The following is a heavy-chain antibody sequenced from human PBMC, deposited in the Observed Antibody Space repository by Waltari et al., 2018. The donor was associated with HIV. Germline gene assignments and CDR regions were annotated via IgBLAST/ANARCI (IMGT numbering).Heavy chain of an antibody. D-gene: IGHD1-26*01. Sequence: QVYLEQSGPGLVQPSQTIRLTCVISGDSVSSDSASWTWIRQSPSRGLEWLGRTYHKSKLSTDYAEFVRGRIHSTADTDNNQYSLYLSSVTSEDTAVYFCARDGYSLDFWGQGTHVIVSS. J-gene: IGHJ4*01. V-gene: IGHV6-1*01. CDR3: ARDGYSLDF. CDR2: TYHKSKLST. CDR1: GDSVSSDSAS.